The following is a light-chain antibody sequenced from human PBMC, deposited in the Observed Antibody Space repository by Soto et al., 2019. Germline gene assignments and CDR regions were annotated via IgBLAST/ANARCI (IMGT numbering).Light chain of an antibody. CDR1: RSIINW. V-gene: IGKV1-5*03. CDR2: KAS. J-gene: IGKJ1*01. CDR3: QQYSDHWT. Sequence: DIPLTQSPSTLSASVGDRVTITCRSSRSIINWLAWYQQKSGKGPKLLIYKASNLQTGVPSRFSGSGYGTEFTLPISRLQPDDVATYYCQQYSDHWTFGQGTKVEIK.